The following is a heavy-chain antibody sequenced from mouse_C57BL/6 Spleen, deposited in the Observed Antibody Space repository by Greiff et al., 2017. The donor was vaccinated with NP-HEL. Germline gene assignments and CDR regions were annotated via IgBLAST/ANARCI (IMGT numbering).Heavy chain of an antibody. D-gene: IGHD1-1*01. CDR1: GFTFSSYA. V-gene: IGHV5-9-1*02. CDR3: TREGILRRFMDY. CDR2: ISSGGDYI. Sequence: EVHLVESGEGLVKPGGSLKLSCAASGFTFSSYAMSWVRQTPEKRLEWVAYISSGGDYIYYADTVKGRFTISRDNARNTLYLQMSSLKSEDTAMYYCTREGILRRFMDYWGQGTSVTVSS. J-gene: IGHJ4*01.